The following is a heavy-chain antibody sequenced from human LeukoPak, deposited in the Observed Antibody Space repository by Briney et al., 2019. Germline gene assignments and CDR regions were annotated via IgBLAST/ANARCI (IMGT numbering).Heavy chain of an antibody. Sequence: ASVKVSCKASGYTFTSYYMHWVRQAPGQGLEWMGIINSSGGSTSYAQKCQGRVTMTRGTSTSTVYMELSSLRSEDTAVYYCARAGGDYYESSGVDYWGQGTLVTVSS. V-gene: IGHV1-46*01. J-gene: IGHJ4*02. D-gene: IGHD3-22*01. CDR3: ARAGGDYYESSGVDY. CDR2: INSSGGST. CDR1: GYTFTSYY.